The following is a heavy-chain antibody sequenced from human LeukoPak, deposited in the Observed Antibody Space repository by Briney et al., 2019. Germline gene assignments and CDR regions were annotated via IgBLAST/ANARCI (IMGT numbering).Heavy chain of an antibody. D-gene: IGHD5-12*01. Sequence: SETLSLTCTASGGPISSYFWSWVRQPPGKGLEWIGYIYYSGSTNYNPSLKSRVTISVDTSKNQFSLKLASVTTADTAVYYCARDRWLGYWGQGTLVTVSS. CDR1: GGPISSYF. J-gene: IGHJ4*02. CDR2: IYYSGST. V-gene: IGHV4-59*01. CDR3: ARDRWLGY.